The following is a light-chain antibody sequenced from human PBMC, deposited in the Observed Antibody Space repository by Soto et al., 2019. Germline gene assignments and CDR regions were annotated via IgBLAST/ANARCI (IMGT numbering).Light chain of an antibody. J-gene: IGKJ1*01. CDR3: QQYNSMSRT. CDR1: QSINSW. V-gene: IGKV1-5*03. CDR2: KAS. Sequence: DIQMTQSPSTLSASVGDRVSITCRASQSINSWLAWYQQKPGKAPKLLISKASSLESGVPLRFSGSGSGTEFTLTISSLQPDDFATYYCQQYNSMSRTFGQGTKVEIK.